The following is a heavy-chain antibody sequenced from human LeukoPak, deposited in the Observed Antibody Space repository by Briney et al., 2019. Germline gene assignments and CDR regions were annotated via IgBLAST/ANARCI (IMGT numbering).Heavy chain of an antibody. D-gene: IGHD3-22*01. J-gene: IGHJ4*02. CDR2: ISGYNRKT. CDR3: ARVRDFYDNSAYLSNFDS. Sequence: ASVKVSCKASGYTFTACYISWVRQAPGQGLEWMGWISGYNRKTNYAQKLQGRVTITTDTSTSTAYMELRSLRSDDTAVYYCARVRDFYDNSAYLSNFDSWGQGTLVTVSS. V-gene: IGHV1-18*01. CDR1: GYTFTACY.